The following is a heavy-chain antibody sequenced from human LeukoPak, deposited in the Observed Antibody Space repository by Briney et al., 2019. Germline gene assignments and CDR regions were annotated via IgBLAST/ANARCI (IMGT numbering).Heavy chain of an antibody. V-gene: IGHV1-8*02. CDR2: MNPNSGNT. CDR3: ARGWYSSSWYQSYYYGMDV. Sequence: GASVKVSCKASGYTFTSYGISWVRQATGQGLEWMGWMNPNSGNTGYAQKFQGRVTMTRNTSISTAYMELSSLRSEDTAVYYCARGWYSSSWYQSYYYGMDVWGQGTTVTVSS. CDR1: GYTFTSYG. J-gene: IGHJ6*02. D-gene: IGHD6-13*01.